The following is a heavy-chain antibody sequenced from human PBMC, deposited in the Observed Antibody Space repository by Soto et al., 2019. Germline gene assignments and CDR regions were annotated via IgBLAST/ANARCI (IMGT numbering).Heavy chain of an antibody. CDR2: IRGKPYGGTT. CDR1: GFTFGDYA. D-gene: IGHD6-13*01. CDR3: TRQQLFFDY. J-gene: IGHJ4*02. Sequence: GGSLRLSCTASGFTFGDYAMTWVRQALGKGLEWVGFIRGKPYGGTTEYAASVKGRFSISRDDSKSIAYLQMNRLKTEDTGVYYCTRQQLFFDYWRQGTQVTVS. V-gene: IGHV3-49*04.